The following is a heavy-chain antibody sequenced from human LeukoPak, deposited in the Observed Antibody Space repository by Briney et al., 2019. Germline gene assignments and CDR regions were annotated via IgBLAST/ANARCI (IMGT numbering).Heavy chain of an antibody. CDR2: IYYSGST. J-gene: IGHJ6*03. V-gene: IGHV4-59*01. CDR1: GGSISSYY. Sequence: SETLSLTCTVSGGSISSYYWSWLRQPPGKGLEWIGYIYYSGSTNYNPSLKSRVTISVDTSKNQFSLKLSSVTAADTAVYYCARVGEQLVRDYYYYMDVWGKGTTVTVSS. D-gene: IGHD6-6*01. CDR3: ARVGEQLVRDYYYYMDV.